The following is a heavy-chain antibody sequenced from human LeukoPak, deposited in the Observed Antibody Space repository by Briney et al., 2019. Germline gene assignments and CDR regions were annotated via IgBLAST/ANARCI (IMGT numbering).Heavy chain of an antibody. J-gene: IGHJ4*02. CDR2: IYPGDSDT. D-gene: IGHD3-10*01. CDR3: ARGRRFGELSHPTYYFDY. CDR1: GYSFTSYW. Sequence: GESLKISCKGSGYSFTSYWIGWVRQMPGKGLEWMGIIYPGDSDTRYSPSFQGQVTISADKSISTAYLQWTSLKASDTAVYYCARGRRFGELSHPTYYFDYWGQGTQVTVSS. V-gene: IGHV5-51*01.